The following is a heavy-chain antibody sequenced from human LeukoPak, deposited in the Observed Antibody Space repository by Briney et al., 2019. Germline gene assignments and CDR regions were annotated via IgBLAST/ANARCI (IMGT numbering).Heavy chain of an antibody. CDR2: IIPIFGTA. D-gene: IGHD6-25*01. CDR1: GGTFSSYA. J-gene: IGHJ6*03. CDR3: ASGKRHYYYYMDV. Sequence: SVKFSCKASGGTFSSYAISWVRQAPGQGLEWMGGIIPIFGTANYAQKFQGRVTITTDESTSTAYMELSSLRSEDTAVYYCASGKRHYYYYMDVWGKGTTVTVSS. V-gene: IGHV1-69*05.